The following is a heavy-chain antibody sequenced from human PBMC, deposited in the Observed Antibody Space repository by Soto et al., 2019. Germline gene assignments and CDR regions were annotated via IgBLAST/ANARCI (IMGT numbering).Heavy chain of an antibody. D-gene: IGHD2-2*01. CDR2: IKQDGSEK. J-gene: IGHJ4*02. Sequence: EVQLVESGGGLVQPGGSLRLSCAASGFTFSSYWMSWVRQAPGKGLEWGANIKQDGSEKYYVDSVKGRFTIARDNAKNSLYLQMNILIAEDTAVYYCSSDIVVVQAGKGGCWGQGTLVTVSS. CDR1: GFTFSSYW. V-gene: IGHV3-7*01. CDR3: SSDIVVVQAGKGGC.